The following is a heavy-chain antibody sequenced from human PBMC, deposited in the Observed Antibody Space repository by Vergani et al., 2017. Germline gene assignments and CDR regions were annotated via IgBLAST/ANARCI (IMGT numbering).Heavy chain of an antibody. CDR1: GYSFTSYW. D-gene: IGHD2-2*01. CDR2: IYPGDSDT. Sequence: EVQLVQSGAEVKKPGESLKISCKGSGYSFTSYWIGWVRQMPGKGLEWMGIIYPGDSDTRYSPSFQGQVTISADKSISTAYLQWSSLKASDTAMYYCARLSYCNSTSCSREFFPLYYYYGMDVWGQGTTVTVSS. J-gene: IGHJ6*02. CDR3: ARLSYCNSTSCSREFFPLYYYYGMDV. V-gene: IGHV5-51*01.